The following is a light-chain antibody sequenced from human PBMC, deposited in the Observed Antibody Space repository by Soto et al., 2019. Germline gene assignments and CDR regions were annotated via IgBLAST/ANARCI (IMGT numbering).Light chain of an antibody. CDR3: QSYDSSLSGLYA. J-gene: IGLJ1*01. CDR2: GNS. Sequence: QSVLTQPPSVSGAPGQRVTISCTGSSSNIGACYDVHWYQQLPGTAPQLLIYGNSNRPSGVPERVSGSKSGTSAALAITGRQAEDEADYYCQSYDSSLSGLYAVGTGTKVTVL. CDR1: SSNIGACYD. V-gene: IGLV1-40*01.